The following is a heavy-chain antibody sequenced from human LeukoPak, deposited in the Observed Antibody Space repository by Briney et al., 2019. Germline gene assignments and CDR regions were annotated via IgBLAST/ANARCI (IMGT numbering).Heavy chain of an antibody. J-gene: IGHJ5*02. CDR2: INPNSGGT. D-gene: IGHD3-10*01. Sequence: ASVTVSCTASGYTFTGYYMHWVRQAPGQGLEWMGWINPNSGGTNYAQKFQGRVTMTRDTSISTAYMELSRLRSDDTAVYYCASLGTMVRGGLNNWFDPWGQGTLVTVSS. CDR1: GYTFTGYY. CDR3: ASLGTMVRGGLNNWFDP. V-gene: IGHV1-2*02.